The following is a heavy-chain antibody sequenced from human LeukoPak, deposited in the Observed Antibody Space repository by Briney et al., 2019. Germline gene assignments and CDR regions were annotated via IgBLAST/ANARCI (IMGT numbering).Heavy chain of an antibody. CDR1: GFTFRSHG. J-gene: IGHJ4*02. CDR3: ARDLSGSYSVDY. CDR2: ISYDESKK. V-gene: IGHV3-30-3*01. Sequence: GGPLRLSCAASGFTFRSHGMHWVRQAPGKGLEWAAVISYDESKKDYADSVKGRFTISRDSSKNTVYLQMNSLRTEDTAFYYCARDLSGSYSVDYWGQGTLVTVSS. D-gene: IGHD3-10*01.